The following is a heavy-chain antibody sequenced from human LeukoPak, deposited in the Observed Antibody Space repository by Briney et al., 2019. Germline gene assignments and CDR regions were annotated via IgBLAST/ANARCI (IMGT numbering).Heavy chain of an antibody. CDR3: ARDVRGYSYGSYDYYYYCMDV. CDR1: GFTFSSYA. D-gene: IGHD5-18*01. CDR2: ISSNGGST. Sequence: GGSLRLSCAASGFTFSSYAMHWVRQAPGKGLEYVSAISSNGGSTYYADSVKGRFTISRDNSKNSLYLQIDSPRAEDMSVYDCARDVRGYSYGSYDYYYYCMDVWGKGTTVTVSS. V-gene: IGHV3-64*02. J-gene: IGHJ6*03.